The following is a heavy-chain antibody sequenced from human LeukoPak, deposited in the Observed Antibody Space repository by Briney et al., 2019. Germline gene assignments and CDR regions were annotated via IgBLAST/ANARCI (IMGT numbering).Heavy chain of an antibody. CDR1: GGSISSSNW. V-gene: IGHV4-4*02. CDR2: IYHSGST. D-gene: IGHD1-26*01. J-gene: IGHJ6*03. Sequence: SETLSLTCAVSGGSISSSNWWSWVRQPPGKGLEWIGEIYHSGSTNYNPSLKSRVTISVDTSKNQFSLKLSSVTAADTAVYYCASGRPSTSYYYYYYYMDVWGKGTTVTVSS. CDR3: ASGRPSTSYYYYYYYMDV.